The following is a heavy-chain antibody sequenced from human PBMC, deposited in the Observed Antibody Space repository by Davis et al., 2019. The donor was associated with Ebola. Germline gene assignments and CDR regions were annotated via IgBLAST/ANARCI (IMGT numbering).Heavy chain of an antibody. CDR1: GFTFSSYA. J-gene: IGHJ4*02. Sequence: GGSLRLSCAASGFTFSSYAMSWVRQAPGKGLEWVSAISGSGGSTYYADSVKGRFTISRDNSKNTLYLQMNSLRAEDTAVYYCANIVVVVAATPAFDYWGQGTLVTVSS. D-gene: IGHD2-15*01. CDR2: ISGSGGST. CDR3: ANIVVVVAATPAFDY. V-gene: IGHV3-23*01.